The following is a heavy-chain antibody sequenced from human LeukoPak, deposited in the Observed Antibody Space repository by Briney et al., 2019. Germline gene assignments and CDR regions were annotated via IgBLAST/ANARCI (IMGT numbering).Heavy chain of an antibody. V-gene: IGHV3-48*03. J-gene: IGHJ3*02. Sequence: PGGSLRLSCAASGFTFSSYEMNWVRQAPGKELEWVSYISSSGSTIYYADSVKGRFTISRDNAKNSLYLQMNSLRAEDTAVYYCAGTLGFPIAFDIWGQGTMVTVSS. CDR2: ISSSGSTI. CDR3: AGTLGFPIAFDI. CDR1: GFTFSSYE.